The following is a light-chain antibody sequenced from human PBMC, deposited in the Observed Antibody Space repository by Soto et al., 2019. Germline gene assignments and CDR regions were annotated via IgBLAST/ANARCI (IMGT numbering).Light chain of an antibody. V-gene: IGLV2-14*01. CDR1: SSDVGGYNY. CDR3: SSYTSSSTLV. Sequence: QSALTQPASVSGSPGQSITISCTGTSSDVGGYNYVSWYQQHPGKAPKLMIYEVSNRPSGVSNRFTGSKPGNKASLTISGLQAEYEADYYCSSYTSSSTLVFGGGTKLTVL. CDR2: EVS. J-gene: IGLJ2*01.